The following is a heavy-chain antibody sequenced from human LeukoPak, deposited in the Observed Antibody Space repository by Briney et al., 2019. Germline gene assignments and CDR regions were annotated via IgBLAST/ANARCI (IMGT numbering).Heavy chain of an antibody. CDR2: LRCGRSTI. Sequence: GGALRLSCAASGFTFSTYSMNGVRQAGGKGGEGLSHLRCGRSTIYSAHSLKGRFTLSRDNANNSLYLHMNSLRVEDTSLYYCARGSGVSHFASWGQGPLVTVSS. D-gene: IGHD2-8*01. V-gene: IGHV3-48*01. CDR1: GFTFSTYS. J-gene: IGHJ4*02. CDR3: ARGSGVSHFAS.